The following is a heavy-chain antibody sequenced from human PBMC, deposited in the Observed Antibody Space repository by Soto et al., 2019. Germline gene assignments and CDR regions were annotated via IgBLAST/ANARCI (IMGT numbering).Heavy chain of an antibody. J-gene: IGHJ5*02. CDR3: AREEGYSYGSFWFDP. Sequence: SETLSLTCTVSGGSISSYYWSWIRQPPGKGLEWIGYIYYSGSTNYNPSLKSRVTISVDTSKNQFSLKLSSVTAADTAVYYCAREEGYSYGSFWFDPWGQGTLVTVS. V-gene: IGHV4-59*01. CDR2: IYYSGST. D-gene: IGHD5-18*01. CDR1: GGSISSYY.